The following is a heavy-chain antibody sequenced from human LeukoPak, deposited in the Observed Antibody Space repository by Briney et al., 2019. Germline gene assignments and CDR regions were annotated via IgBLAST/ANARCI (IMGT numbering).Heavy chain of an antibody. Sequence: SETLSLTCAVSGXSISSAGYSWSWIPQPPGKGLEWIGYIYHSGSTYYNSSLKSRVTISVDRSKNQFSLKLTSVTAADTAVYYCARLGRYDYFIDYWGQGTLVTVSS. CDR3: ARLGRYDYFIDY. V-gene: IGHV4-30-2*01. CDR2: IYHSGST. J-gene: IGHJ4*02. CDR1: GXSISSAGYS. D-gene: IGHD3-16*01.